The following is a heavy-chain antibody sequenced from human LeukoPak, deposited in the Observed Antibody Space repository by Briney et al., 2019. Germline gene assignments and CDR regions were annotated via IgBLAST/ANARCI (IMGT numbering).Heavy chain of an antibody. CDR3: ARGSYGNFDY. Sequence: SETLSLTCTVSGGSISSYYWSWIRQPPGKGLEWIGYIYYSGSTNYNPSLKSRVTISVDTSKNQFSLKLSSVTAADTAVYYCARGSYGNFDYWGQGTLVTVSS. J-gene: IGHJ4*02. CDR2: IYYSGST. CDR1: GGSISSYY. D-gene: IGHD5-18*01. V-gene: IGHV4-59*01.